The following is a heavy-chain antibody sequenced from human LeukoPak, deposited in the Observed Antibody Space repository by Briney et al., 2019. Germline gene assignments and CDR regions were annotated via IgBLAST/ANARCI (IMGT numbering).Heavy chain of an antibody. CDR2: ISYDGSNK. CDR1: GFTFSSYA. V-gene: IGHV3-30-3*01. CDR3: ARVALDDYSSSPLFDY. D-gene: IGHD6-6*01. J-gene: IGHJ4*02. Sequence: GGSLGLSCAPSGFTFSSYAMHWFRQPPGRGREWVAVISYDGSNKYYADSVKGRFTISRDNSKNTLYLQMNSLRAEDTAVYYCARVALDDYSSSPLFDYWGQGTLVTVSS.